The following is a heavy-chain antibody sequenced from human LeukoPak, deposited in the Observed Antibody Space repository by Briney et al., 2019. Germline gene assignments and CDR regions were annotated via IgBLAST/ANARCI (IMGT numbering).Heavy chain of an antibody. J-gene: IGHJ4*02. Sequence: GASVKVSCKASGYTFTTYGISWVRQAPGQGLEWMGWIDASNGNTNYAQKVQGGVTITTDTSTTTAYMELRSLGFDDTAVYYCARDYHYVPDFWGQGTLVTVSS. D-gene: IGHD3-16*01. CDR2: IDASNGNT. V-gene: IGHV1-18*01. CDR3: ARDYHYVPDF. CDR1: GYTFTTYG.